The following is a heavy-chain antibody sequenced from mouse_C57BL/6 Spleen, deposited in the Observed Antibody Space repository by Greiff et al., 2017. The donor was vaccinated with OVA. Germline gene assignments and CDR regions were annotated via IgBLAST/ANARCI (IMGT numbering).Heavy chain of an antibody. CDR3: ARSASRDGGDY. D-gene: IGHD3-3*01. J-gene: IGHJ2*01. CDR1: GYTFTSYW. CDR2: IHPNSGST. Sequence: QVQLQQPGAELVKPGASVKLSCKASGYTFTSYWMHWVKQRPGQGLEWIGMIHPNSGSTNYNEKFKSKATLTVDKSSSTAYMQLSSLTSEDSAVYDCARSASRDGGDYWGQGTTLTVSS. V-gene: IGHV1-64*01.